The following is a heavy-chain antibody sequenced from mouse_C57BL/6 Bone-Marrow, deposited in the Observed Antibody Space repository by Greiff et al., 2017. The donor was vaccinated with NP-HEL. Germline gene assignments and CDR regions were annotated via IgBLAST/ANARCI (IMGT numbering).Heavy chain of an antibody. Sequence: QVQLQQPGAELVKPGASVKLSCKASGYTFTSYWMHWVKQRPGQGLEWIGMIHPNSGSTNYNEKFKSKATLTVDKSSSTAYMQLSSLTSEDSAVYYCAIYYYGSSYDWYFDVWGTGTTVTVSS. V-gene: IGHV1-64*01. J-gene: IGHJ1*03. D-gene: IGHD1-1*01. CDR1: GYTFTSYW. CDR3: AIYYYGSSYDWYFDV. CDR2: IHPNSGST.